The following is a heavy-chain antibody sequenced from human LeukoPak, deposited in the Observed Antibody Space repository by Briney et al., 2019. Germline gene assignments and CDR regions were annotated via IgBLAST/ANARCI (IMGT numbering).Heavy chain of an antibody. CDR3: ARGGSSYDSSGPGAFDI. CDR1: GGSFSGYY. Sequence: SETLSLTCAVYGGSFSGYYWSWIRQPPGKGLEWIGEINHSGSTNYNPSLKSRVTISVDTSKNQFSLKLSSVTAADTAVYYCARGGSSYDSSGPGAFDIWGQGTMVTVSS. V-gene: IGHV4-34*01. D-gene: IGHD3-22*01. CDR2: INHSGST. J-gene: IGHJ3*02.